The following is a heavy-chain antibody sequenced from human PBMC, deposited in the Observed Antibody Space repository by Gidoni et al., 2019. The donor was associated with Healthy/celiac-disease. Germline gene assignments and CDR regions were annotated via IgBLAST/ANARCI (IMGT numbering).Heavy chain of an antibody. D-gene: IGHD2-2*01. CDR3: ATDIVVVPAATGGPY. CDR2: ISSSSSTI. V-gene: IGHV3-48*02. Sequence: EVQLVESGGGLVQPGGSLRLSCAASGFTFSSYSMNWVRQAPGKGLEWVSYISSSSSTIYDADSVKGRFTISRDNAKNSLYLQMNSLRDEDTAVYYCATDIVVVPAATGGPYWGQGTLVTVSS. CDR1: GFTFSSYS. J-gene: IGHJ4*02.